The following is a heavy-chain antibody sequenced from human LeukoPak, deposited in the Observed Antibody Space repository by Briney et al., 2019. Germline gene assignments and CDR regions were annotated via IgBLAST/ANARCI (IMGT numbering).Heavy chain of an antibody. D-gene: IGHD6-19*01. CDR1: GFTFSTYW. CDR2: IKQDGSEK. Sequence: SGGSLRLSCAASGFTFSTYWMSWVRQAPGKGLEWVANIKQDGSEKYYVDSVKGRFTISRDSAKNSLYLQMNSLRAEDTAVYYCARDQWWQLVAVAITSYFDCWGQGTLVTVSS. J-gene: IGHJ4*02. CDR3: ARDQWWQLVAVAITSYFDC. V-gene: IGHV3-7*01.